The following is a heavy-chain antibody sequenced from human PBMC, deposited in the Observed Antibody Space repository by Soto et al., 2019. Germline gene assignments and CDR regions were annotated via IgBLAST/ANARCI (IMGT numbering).Heavy chain of an antibody. D-gene: IGHD5-18*01. Sequence: ETLSLTCTVSGGSISSYYWSWVRQAPGKGLEWVSAISGSGGSTYYADSVKGRFTISRDNSKNTLYLQMNSLRAEDTAVYYCAKGRGYSYGLYYYYYYGMDVWGQGTTVTVSS. CDR2: ISGSGGST. CDR3: AKGRGYSYGLYYYYYYGMDV. CDR1: GGSISSYY. J-gene: IGHJ6*02. V-gene: IGHV3-23*01.